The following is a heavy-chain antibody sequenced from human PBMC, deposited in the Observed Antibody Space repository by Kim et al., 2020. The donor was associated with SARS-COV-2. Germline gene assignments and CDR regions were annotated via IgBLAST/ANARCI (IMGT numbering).Heavy chain of an antibody. CDR3: ARPYYDSSGYYPEADY. Sequence: GGSLRLSCAASGFTFSSYWMSWVRQAPGKGLEWVANIKQDGSEKYYVDSVKGRFTISRDNAKNSLYLQMNSLRAEDTAVYYCARPYYDSSGYYPEADYWGQGTLVTASS. CDR2: IKQDGSEK. CDR1: GFTFSSYW. J-gene: IGHJ4*02. V-gene: IGHV3-7*01. D-gene: IGHD3-22*01.